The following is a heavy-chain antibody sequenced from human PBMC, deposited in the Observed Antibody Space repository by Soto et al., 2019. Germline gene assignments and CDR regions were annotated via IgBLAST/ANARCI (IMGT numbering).Heavy chain of an antibody. D-gene: IGHD3-16*01. Sequence: ASVKVSCKASGYTFTSYDINWVRQATGQGLEWMGWMNPNSGNTGYAQKFQGRVTMTRNTSISTAYMELSSLRSEDTAVYYCARTSAWVEGDFDIWGQGTMVTVS. CDR1: GYTFTSYD. CDR2: MNPNSGNT. V-gene: IGHV1-8*01. CDR3: ARTSAWVEGDFDI. J-gene: IGHJ3*02.